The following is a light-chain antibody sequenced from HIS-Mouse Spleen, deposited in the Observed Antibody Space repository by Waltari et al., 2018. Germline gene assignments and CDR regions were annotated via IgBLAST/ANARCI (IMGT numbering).Light chain of an antibody. CDR3: QQYGSSPPWT. CDR2: GAS. V-gene: IGKV3-20*01. CDR1: QSVRSSY. J-gene: IGKJ1*01. Sequence: EIVWTQSPGTLSLSPGERATLPCRASQSVRSSYLAWYPQKPGQAPRLLIYGASSRATGIPDRFSGSGSGTDFTLTISRLEPEDFAVYYCQQYGSSPPWTFGQGTKVEIK.